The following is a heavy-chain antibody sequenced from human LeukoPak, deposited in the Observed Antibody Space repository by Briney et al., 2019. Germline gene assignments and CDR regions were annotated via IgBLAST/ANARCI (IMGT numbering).Heavy chain of an antibody. D-gene: IGHD1-26*01. CDR3: ARASGSPRDNWFDP. Sequence: SETLSLTCTVSGGSISSYYWSWIRQPPGEGLEWIGYIYYSGSTNYNPSLKSRVTISVDTSKNQFSLKLSSVTAADTAVYYCARASGSPRDNWFDPWGQGTLVTVSS. J-gene: IGHJ5*02. CDR2: IYYSGST. V-gene: IGHV4-59*01. CDR1: GGSISSYY.